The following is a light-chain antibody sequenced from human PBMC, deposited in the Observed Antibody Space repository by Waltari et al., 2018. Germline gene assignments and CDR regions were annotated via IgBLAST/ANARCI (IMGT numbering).Light chain of an antibody. J-gene: IGLJ3*02. V-gene: IGLV2-11*01. Sequence: QSALTQPRSVSGSPGQSVTISCTGTSGDIGDHDRVSWYQQPPGTAPKLMIYDVSKRPSGVPDRCSCSKSGYTASLTISGLQPDDEAEYYCCTYTGGYTWVFGGGTKLTVL. CDR1: SGDIGDHDR. CDR3: CTYTGGYTWV. CDR2: DVS.